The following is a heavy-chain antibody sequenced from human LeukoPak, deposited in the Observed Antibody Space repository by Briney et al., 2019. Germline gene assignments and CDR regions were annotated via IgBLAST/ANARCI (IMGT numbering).Heavy chain of an antibody. D-gene: IGHD6-19*01. CDR3: ARYPKLYSNGWIALDI. Sequence: TSETLSLTCTVSGGSISSTTAYWAWIRQPPGKGLEWIGSVFYSGNTYYNPSLKSRVTISVDTSKNQFSLKLSSVTAADTAVYFCARYPKLYSNGWIALDIWGQGTMVTVSS. CDR1: GGSISSTTAY. CDR2: VFYSGNT. V-gene: IGHV4-39*01. J-gene: IGHJ3*02.